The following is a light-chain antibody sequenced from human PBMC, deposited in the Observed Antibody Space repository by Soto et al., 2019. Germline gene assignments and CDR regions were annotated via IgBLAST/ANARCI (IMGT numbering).Light chain of an antibody. Sequence: EIVMTQTPATLSVSPGERATLSCRASQSVSSNLAWYQQKPGQAPRLLIYGASTRATGIPASFSGSGSGTDFTPSISSLQHEDFAVYYCQHYNNPPAWTFGQGTKVDIK. CDR3: QHYNNPPAWT. J-gene: IGKJ1*01. V-gene: IGKV3-15*01. CDR2: GAS. CDR1: QSVSSN.